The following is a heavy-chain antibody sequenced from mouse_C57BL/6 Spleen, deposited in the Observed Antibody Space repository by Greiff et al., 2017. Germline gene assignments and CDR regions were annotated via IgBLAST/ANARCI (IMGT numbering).Heavy chain of an antibody. CDR3: ARRGYDCFDY. J-gene: IGHJ2*01. CDR1: GYAFSSSW. D-gene: IGHD2-4*01. CDR2: IYPGDGDT. Sequence: VQLQESGPELVKPGASVKISCKASGYAFSSSWMNWVKQRPGKGLEWIGRIYPGDGDTTYNGKFKGKATLTADKSSSTAYMQLSSLTSEDSAVYFCARRGYDCFDYWGQGTTLTVSS. V-gene: IGHV1-82*01.